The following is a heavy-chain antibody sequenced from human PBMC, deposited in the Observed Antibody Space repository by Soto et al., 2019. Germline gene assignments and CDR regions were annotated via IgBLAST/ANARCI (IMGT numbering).Heavy chain of an antibody. Sequence: LRLSCAASGFTVSSNYMSRVRQAPGKGLEWVSVIYSGGSTYYADSVKGRFTISRDNSKNTLYLQMNSLRAEDTAVYYCAYSSSSPDAFDIWGQGTMVTVSS. CDR2: IYSGGST. V-gene: IGHV3-53*01. J-gene: IGHJ3*02. CDR1: GFTVSSNY. CDR3: AYSSSSPDAFDI. D-gene: IGHD6-6*01.